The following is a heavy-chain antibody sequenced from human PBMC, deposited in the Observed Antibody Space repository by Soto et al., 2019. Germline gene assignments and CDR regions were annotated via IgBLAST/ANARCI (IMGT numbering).Heavy chain of an antibody. CDR1: GYSFTSYW. CDR3: AMQDHYYDSSGYYSVEYFQH. CDR2: IYPGDSDT. J-gene: IGHJ1*01. V-gene: IGHV5-51*01. Sequence: PGESLKISCKGSGYSFTSYWIGWVRQMPGKGLEWMGIIYPGDSDTRYSPSFQGQVTISAGKPISTAYLQWSSLKASDTAMYYCAMQDHYYDSSGYYSVEYFQHWGQGTLVTVSS. D-gene: IGHD3-22*01.